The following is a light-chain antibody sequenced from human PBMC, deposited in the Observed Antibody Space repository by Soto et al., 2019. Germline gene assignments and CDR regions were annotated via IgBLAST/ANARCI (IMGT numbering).Light chain of an antibody. CDR3: QAWDSSTVSYV. CDR1: KLGDKY. V-gene: IGLV3-1*01. Sequence: SYELTQPPSVSVSPGQTASITCSGDKLGDKYASWYQQKPGQSPVLVIYQDSTRPSGIPERFSGSNSGNTATLTISGTQAMDEADYYCQAWDSSTVSYVFGTGTKLTVL. J-gene: IGLJ1*01. CDR2: QDS.